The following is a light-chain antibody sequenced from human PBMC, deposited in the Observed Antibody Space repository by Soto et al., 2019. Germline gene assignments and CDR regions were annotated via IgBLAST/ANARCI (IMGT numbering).Light chain of an antibody. CDR2: EVS. V-gene: IGLV2-23*02. J-gene: IGLJ2*01. Sequence: QSALTQPASVSGSPGQSITISCTGTSSDVGSYNLVSWYQQHPGKAPKLMIYEVSKRPSGVPNRFSGSKSGNTASLTISGLQAEDEADYYCCSYAGSSTRVVFGGGTQLTVL. CDR1: SSDVGSYNL. CDR3: CSYAGSSTRVV.